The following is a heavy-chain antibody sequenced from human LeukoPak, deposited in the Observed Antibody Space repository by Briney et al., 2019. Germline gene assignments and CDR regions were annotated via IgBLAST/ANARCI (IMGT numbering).Heavy chain of an antibody. CDR1: GFTFSNYA. Sequence: GGSLRLSCAASGFTFSNYAMSWVRQAPGKGLEWVSAISGSGGNTYYADSVKGRFTISRDNSKNTLYLQMNSLRAEDTAVYYCARDPPPYYYDSSGYPWGQGTLVTVSS. V-gene: IGHV3-23*01. CDR3: ARDPPPYYYDSSGYP. J-gene: IGHJ5*02. CDR2: ISGSGGNT. D-gene: IGHD3-22*01.